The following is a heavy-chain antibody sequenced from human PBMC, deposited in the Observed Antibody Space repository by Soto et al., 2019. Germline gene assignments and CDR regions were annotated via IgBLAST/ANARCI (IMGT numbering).Heavy chain of an antibody. J-gene: IGHJ6*03. D-gene: IGHD3-10*01. V-gene: IGHV3-21*01. CDR3: ARDGGPAGSSPSLYYYYYYMDV. CDR2: ISSSSSYI. Sequence: GGSLRLSCAASGFTFSSYSMNWVRQAPGKGLEWVSSISSSSSYIYYADSVKGRFTISRDNAKNSLYLQMNSLRAEDTAVYYCARDGGPAGSSPSLYYYYYYMDVWGKGTTVTVSS. CDR1: GFTFSSYS.